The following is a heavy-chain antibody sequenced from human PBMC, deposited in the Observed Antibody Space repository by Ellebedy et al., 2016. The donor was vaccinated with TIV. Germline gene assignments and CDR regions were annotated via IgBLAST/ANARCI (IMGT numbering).Heavy chain of an antibody. CDR2: IRYDGSNK. D-gene: IGHD6-13*01. V-gene: IGHV3-30*02. CDR3: ASRAASWYSDNNWFDP. Sequence: GESLKISCAASGFTFSAYGMHWVRQAPGKGLEWVTYIRYDGSNKYYADSVKGRFTISRDNARNILYLHMNSLRDEDTAVYYCASRAASWYSDNNWFDPWGQGSPVTVSS. CDR1: GFTFSAYG. J-gene: IGHJ5*02.